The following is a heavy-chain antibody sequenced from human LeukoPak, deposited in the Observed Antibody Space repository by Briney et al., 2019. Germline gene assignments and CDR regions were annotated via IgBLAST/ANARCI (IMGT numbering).Heavy chain of an antibody. CDR3: ARSELGTITAGPFNY. V-gene: IGHV1-18*01. J-gene: IGHJ4*02. CDR1: GYTFTSYD. D-gene: IGHD5-24*01. Sequence: ASVNVSFKASGYTFTSYDINWVRQATGQGLEWMGWISGYQGSTKYAQNFQGRVTMTIDTSTSTAYMDLRSLRSDDTAIYFCARSELGTITAGPFNYWGQGTLVAVSS. CDR2: ISGYQGST.